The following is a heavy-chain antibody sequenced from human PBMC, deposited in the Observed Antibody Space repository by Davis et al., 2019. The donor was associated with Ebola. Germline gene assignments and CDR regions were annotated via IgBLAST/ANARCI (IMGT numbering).Heavy chain of an antibody. CDR2: IKQDGSEK. Sequence: GESLKISCAASGFTFSSYWMSWVRQAPGKGLEWVANIKQDGSEKYYVDSVKGRFTISRDNAKNSLYLQMNSLRAEDTAVYYCAKDPMYYYDSSGYRDWGQGTLVTVSS. J-gene: IGHJ4*02. CDR3: AKDPMYYYDSSGYRD. V-gene: IGHV3-7*03. CDR1: GFTFSSYW. D-gene: IGHD3-22*01.